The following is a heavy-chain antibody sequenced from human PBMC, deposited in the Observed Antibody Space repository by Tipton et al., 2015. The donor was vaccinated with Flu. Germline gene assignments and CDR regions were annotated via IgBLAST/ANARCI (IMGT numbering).Heavy chain of an antibody. CDR3: ARLSYYDVDLKNFYFDY. CDR1: RGSISSSSYN. D-gene: IGHD3-10*02. J-gene: IGHJ4*02. CDR2: IYYSGRT. Sequence: TLSLTCTDSRGSISSSSYNWGWIRQPPGKGLEWIASIYYSGRTYYNPSLKSRVTISVDTSKNQFSLKLNSVTAADTAVYYCARLSYYDVDLKNFYFDYWGQGTRVTVSA. V-gene: IGHV4-39*01.